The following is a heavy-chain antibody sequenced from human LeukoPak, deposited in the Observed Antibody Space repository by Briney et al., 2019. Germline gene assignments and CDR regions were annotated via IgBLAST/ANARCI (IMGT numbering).Heavy chain of an antibody. Sequence: GGSLRLSCAASGFTFSSSSMSWVRQAPGKGLEWVSSISTSISSMYYADSVKGRFTISRDNAKNSLYLQMNSLRAEDTAVYYCARERWYCIGGTCYSNYYGMDVWGQGTTVTVSS. CDR2: ISTSISSM. D-gene: IGHD2-15*01. CDR3: ARERWYCIGGTCYSNYYGMDV. CDR1: GFTFSSSS. J-gene: IGHJ6*02. V-gene: IGHV3-21*01.